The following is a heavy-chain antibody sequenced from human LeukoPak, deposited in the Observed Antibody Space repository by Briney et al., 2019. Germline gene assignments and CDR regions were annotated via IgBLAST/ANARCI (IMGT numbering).Heavy chain of an antibody. CDR3: AKTRNYYGMDV. V-gene: IGHV3-53*01. CDR1: GFTVSNNY. Sequence: GGSLRLSCVVSGFTVSNNYMSWVRQAPRKGLEWVSLIYSGGSTYYADSVKGRFTISRDNSKNTLYLQMNSLRAEDTAVYYCAKTRNYYGMDVWGQGTTVTVSS. CDR2: IYSGGST. J-gene: IGHJ6*02.